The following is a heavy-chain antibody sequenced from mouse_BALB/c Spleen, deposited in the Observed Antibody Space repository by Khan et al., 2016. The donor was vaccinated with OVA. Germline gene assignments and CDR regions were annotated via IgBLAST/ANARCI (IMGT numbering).Heavy chain of an antibody. CDR1: GYTFTSYD. CDR3: AMGSTMMSWFAY. Sequence: VQLQESGAELVKPGASVKLSCKASGYTFTSYDINWVRQRPEQGLKWIGRIFPGDGSTKYNEKFKGKATLTTDKSSSTAYMQLSRLTSEDSAVYFCAMGSTMMSWFAYWGQGTLVTVSA. V-gene: IGHV1-85*01. J-gene: IGHJ3*01. CDR2: IFPGDGST. D-gene: IGHD2-4*01.